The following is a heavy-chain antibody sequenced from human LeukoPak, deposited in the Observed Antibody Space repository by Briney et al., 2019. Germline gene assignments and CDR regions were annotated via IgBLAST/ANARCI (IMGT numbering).Heavy chain of an antibody. CDR1: GFTFSSYS. J-gene: IGHJ4*02. V-gene: IGHV3-48*01. D-gene: IGHD2-21*02. CDR3: ARAGAYCGGDCYSGYFDY. CDR2: ISSSSSTI. Sequence: GGSLRLSCAASGFTFSSYSMNWVRQAPGKGLEWVSYISSSSSTIYYADSVKGRFTISRDNAKNTLYLQMNSLRAEDTAVYYCARAGAYCGGDCYSGYFDYWGQGTLVTVSS.